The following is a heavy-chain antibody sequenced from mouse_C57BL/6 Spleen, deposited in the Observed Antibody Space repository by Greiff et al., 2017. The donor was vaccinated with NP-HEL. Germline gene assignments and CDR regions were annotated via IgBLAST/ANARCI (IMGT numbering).Heavy chain of an antibody. D-gene: IGHD1-1*01. Sequence: EVKLMESGEGLVKPGGSLKLSCAASGFTFSSYAMSWVRQTPEKRLEWVAYISSGGDYIYYADTVKGRFTISRDNARNTLYLQMSSLKSEDTAMYYCTRTHYYGSSLYYFDYWGQGTTLTVSS. CDR3: TRTHYYGSSLYYFDY. CDR2: ISSGGDYI. CDR1: GFTFSSYA. V-gene: IGHV5-9-1*02. J-gene: IGHJ2*01.